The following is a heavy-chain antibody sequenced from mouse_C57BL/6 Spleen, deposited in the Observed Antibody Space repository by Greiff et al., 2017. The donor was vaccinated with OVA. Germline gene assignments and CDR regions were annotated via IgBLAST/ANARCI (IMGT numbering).Heavy chain of an antibody. CDR3: AFYSNYAMDY. V-gene: IGHV1-54*01. D-gene: IGHD2-5*01. J-gene: IGHJ4*01. Sequence: QVRLQQSGAELVRPGTSVKVSCKASGYAFTNYLIEWVKQRPGQGLEWIGVINPGSGGTNYNEKFKGKATLTADKSSSTAYMQLSSLTSEDSAVYFCAFYSNYAMDYWGQGTSVTVSS. CDR2: INPGSGGT. CDR1: GYAFTNYL.